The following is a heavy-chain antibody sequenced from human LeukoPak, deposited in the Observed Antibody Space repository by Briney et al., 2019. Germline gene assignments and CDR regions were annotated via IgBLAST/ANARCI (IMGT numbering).Heavy chain of an antibody. CDR3: AGQWIQLWSPFDY. CDR1: GFTFSSYA. D-gene: IGHD5-18*01. J-gene: IGHJ4*02. Sequence: PGGSLRLSCAASGFTFSSYAMSWVRQAPGKGLEWVSAISGSGGSTYYADSVKGRFTISRDNSKNTLYLQMNSLRAEDTAVYYCAGQWIQLWSPFDYWGQGSLVTVSS. CDR2: ISGSGGST. V-gene: IGHV3-23*01.